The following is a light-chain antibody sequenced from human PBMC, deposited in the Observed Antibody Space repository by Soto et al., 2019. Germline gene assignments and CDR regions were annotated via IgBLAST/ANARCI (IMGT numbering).Light chain of an antibody. CDR2: AAS. V-gene: IGKV1-6*01. J-gene: IGKJ1*01. CDR3: LQDYNYPRT. Sequence: AIQMTQSPSSLSASVGDRVTITCRASQCMRNDLGWYQQKPGKAPKLLIYAASSLQSGVPSMFSGSGSGTEFTLTISSLQPEDFATYYCLQDYNYPRTFGQGTKVEIK. CDR1: QCMRND.